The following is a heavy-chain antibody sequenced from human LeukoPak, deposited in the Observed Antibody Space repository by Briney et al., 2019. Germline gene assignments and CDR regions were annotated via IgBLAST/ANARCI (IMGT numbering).Heavy chain of an antibody. J-gene: IGHJ5*02. CDR2: INAGNGNT. CDR1: GYTFTSYA. Sequence: ASVKVSCKASGYTFTSYAMHWVRQAPGQRLEWMGWINAGNGNTKYSQKLQGRVTITRDTSASTAYMELSSLRSEDTAVYYCARARLWFGELDWFDPWGQGTLVTVSS. CDR3: ARARLWFGELDWFDP. D-gene: IGHD3-10*01. V-gene: IGHV1-3*01.